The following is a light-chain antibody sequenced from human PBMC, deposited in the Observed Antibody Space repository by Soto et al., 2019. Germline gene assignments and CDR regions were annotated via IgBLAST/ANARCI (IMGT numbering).Light chain of an antibody. J-gene: IGLJ1*01. Sequence: QSVLAQPASVSGSPGQSITISCTGTTSDIGTYSYVSWYQQHAGKAPKLIIYEVSHRPSGVSNRFSGSKSGSTASLTISGLQAEDEAHYYCCSSTGISTILFATGTKGTVL. CDR2: EVS. CDR3: CSSTGISTIL. V-gene: IGLV2-14*01. CDR1: TSDIGTYSY.